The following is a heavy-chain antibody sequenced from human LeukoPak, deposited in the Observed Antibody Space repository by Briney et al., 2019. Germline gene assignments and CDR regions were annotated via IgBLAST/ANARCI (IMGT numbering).Heavy chain of an antibody. J-gene: IGHJ4*02. D-gene: IGHD5-12*01. CDR2: ISAHDGNT. CDR3: ARETSGFDFGANDY. Sequence: ASVKVSCKAAGYIFSNYGITWVRQAPGQGLEWMGWISAHDGNTDHAQTLQGRITLTTDTSTSTAYMELRSLRSDDTALYFCARETSGFDFGANDYWGQGTLVTVSS. CDR1: GYIFSNYG. V-gene: IGHV1-18*01.